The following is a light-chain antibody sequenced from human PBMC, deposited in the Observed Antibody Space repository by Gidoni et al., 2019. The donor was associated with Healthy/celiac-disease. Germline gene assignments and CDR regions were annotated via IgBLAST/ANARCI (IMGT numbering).Light chain of an antibody. CDR1: QSISSY. J-gene: IGKJ2*01. CDR2: AAS. V-gene: IGKV1-39*01. Sequence: IQMTQSPSSLSASVGDRVTITCRASQSISSYLNWYQQKPGKAPKLLIYAASSLQSGVPSRFSGSGSGTDFTLTISSLQPEDFATYYCQQSYSTPNTFGQGTKLEIK. CDR3: QQSYSTPNT.